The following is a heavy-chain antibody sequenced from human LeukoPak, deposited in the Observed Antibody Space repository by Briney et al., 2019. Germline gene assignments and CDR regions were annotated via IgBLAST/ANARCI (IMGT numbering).Heavy chain of an antibody. CDR3: ARVGSGWPRYFDL. CDR2: INQGGGEK. Sequence: GGSLRLSCAASGFTFSSYWMSWVRQAPGKGLEWVANINQGGGEKYYVDSVKGRFTISRDNAKNSLYLQVDSLRAEDTAVYYCARVGSGWPRYFDLWGRGTLVTVSS. D-gene: IGHD6-19*01. CDR1: GFTFSSYW. V-gene: IGHV3-7*01. J-gene: IGHJ2*01.